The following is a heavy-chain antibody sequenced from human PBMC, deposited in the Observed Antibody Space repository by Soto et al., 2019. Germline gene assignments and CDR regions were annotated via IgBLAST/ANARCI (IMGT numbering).Heavy chain of an antibody. Sequence: ASVKVSCKASGYSFTGLDINWVRQTTGQGLEWMGWMQPSSGRTGYAQKFQGRVTMTRDTSINTAYMELSSLTSDDTAFYYCARGVTAGVDYWGKVPLVAVSS. CDR3: ARGVTAGVDY. CDR1: GYSFTGLD. V-gene: IGHV1-8*01. D-gene: IGHD1-26*01. J-gene: IGHJ4*02. CDR2: MQPSSGRT.